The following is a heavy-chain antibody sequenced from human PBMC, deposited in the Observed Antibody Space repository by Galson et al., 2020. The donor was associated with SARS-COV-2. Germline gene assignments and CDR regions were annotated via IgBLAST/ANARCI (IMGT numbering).Heavy chain of an antibody. J-gene: IGHJ3*02. D-gene: IGHD3-3*01. Sequence: GGSLRLSCAASGFTVSSNYMSWVRQAPGKGLEWVSVIYSGGSTYYADSVKGRFTISRDNSKNTLYLQMNSLRAEDTAVYYCASGHLREFGVVTNAFDIWGQGTMVTVSS. CDR3: ASGHLREFGVVTNAFDI. CDR2: IYSGGST. CDR1: GFTVSSNY. V-gene: IGHV3-53*01.